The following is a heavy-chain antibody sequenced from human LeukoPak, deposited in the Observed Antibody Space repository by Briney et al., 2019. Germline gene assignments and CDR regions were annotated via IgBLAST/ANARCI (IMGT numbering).Heavy chain of an antibody. CDR3: ARVATFGGVIVNWFDP. V-gene: IGHV1-18*01. CDR1: GYTFTSYG. CDR2: ISAYNCNT. D-gene: IGHD3-16*02. Sequence: ASVKVSCKASGYTFTSYGISWVRQAPGQGLESMGCISAYNCNTNYAQKLQGRVTMTTDTSTSTAYMELRSLRSDDTAVYYCARVATFGGVIVNWFDPWGKGTLVTVS. J-gene: IGHJ5*02.